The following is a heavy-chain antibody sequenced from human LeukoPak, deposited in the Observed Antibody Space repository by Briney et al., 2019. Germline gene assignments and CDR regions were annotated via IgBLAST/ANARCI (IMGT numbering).Heavy chain of an antibody. CDR1: GGSISSYY. V-gene: IGHV4-59*08. Sequence: SETLSLTCTVSGGSISSYYWSWIRQPPGKGLEWIGYIYYSGSTNYNPSLKSRVTISVDTSKNQFSLKLSSVTAADTAVYYCARQGHDYGNWVLDYWGQGTLVTVSS. CDR3: ARQGHDYGNWVLDY. D-gene: IGHD4-11*01. J-gene: IGHJ4*02. CDR2: IYYSGST.